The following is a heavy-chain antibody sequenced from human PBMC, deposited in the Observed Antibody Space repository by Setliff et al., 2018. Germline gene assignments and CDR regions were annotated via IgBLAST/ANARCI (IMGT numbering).Heavy chain of an antibody. J-gene: IGHJ1*01. CDR3: AKGGRDNGDYVYIQH. CDR1: GDSMSDSY. V-gene: IGHV4-4*08. Sequence: ETLSLTCTVSGDSMSDSYWIWIRQAPGKGLENIAFIHASGSAHHNPSLRSRVTISVDKSKNQFSLKLTSVTAADTAIYYCAKGGRDNGDYVYIQHWGQGTLVTVSS. D-gene: IGHD4-17*01. CDR2: IHASGSA.